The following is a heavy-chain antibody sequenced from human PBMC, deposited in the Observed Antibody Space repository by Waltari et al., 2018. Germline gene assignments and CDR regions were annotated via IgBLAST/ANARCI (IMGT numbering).Heavy chain of an antibody. CDR1: GFTFSSYS. J-gene: IGHJ4*02. V-gene: IGHV3-48*01. CDR3: ARLGTARSSDY. Sequence: EVQLVESGGGLVQPGGSLRLSCAASGFTFSSYSLNWVRQAPGKGLEWVSYISSSSSTIYYADSVKGRFTISRDNAKNSLYLKRNSLRAEDTAVYYCARLGTARSSDYWGQGTLVTVSS. CDR2: ISSSSSTI. D-gene: IGHD5-18*01.